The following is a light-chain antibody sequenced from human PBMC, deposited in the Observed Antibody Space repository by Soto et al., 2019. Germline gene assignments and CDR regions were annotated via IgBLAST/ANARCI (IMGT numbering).Light chain of an antibody. CDR1: SSDAGTYNY. CDR2: EVS. Sequence: QSALTQPASVSGSPGQSITISCSGSSSDAGTYNYVSWYQHHPDKAPRLLIYEVSNRPLGVSNRFSGSKSGNTASLTISGLQAEDEADYYCNSYTTSDTLVFGGGTKLTVL. CDR3: NSYTTSDTLV. J-gene: IGLJ2*01. V-gene: IGLV2-14*01.